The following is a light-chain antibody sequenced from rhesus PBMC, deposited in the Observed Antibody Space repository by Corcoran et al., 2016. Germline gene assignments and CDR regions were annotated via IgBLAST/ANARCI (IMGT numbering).Light chain of an antibody. V-gene: IGKV1-22*01. CDR3: LQYSSSPWT. CDR1: QRISSW. J-gene: IGKJ1*01. CDR2: KAS. Sequence: DIQMTQSPSSLSASVGDTVTITCRASQRISSWLDWYQQKPGKAPKLLIYKASSLQSGGPSRFIGSGSGTEFTLTISSLQTEDFATYYCLQYSSSPWTFGQGTKVEIK.